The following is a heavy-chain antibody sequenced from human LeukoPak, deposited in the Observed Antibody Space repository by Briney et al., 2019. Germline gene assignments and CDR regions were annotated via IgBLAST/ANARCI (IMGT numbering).Heavy chain of an antibody. CDR1: GGSISSYY. CDR3: ARESRYSSVRLFDY. V-gene: IGHV4-4*07. CDR2: IYTSGST. J-gene: IGHJ4*02. D-gene: IGHD6-19*01. Sequence: PSETLSLTCTVSGGSISSYYWSWIRQPAGKGLEWIGRIYTSGSTNYNPSLKSRVTMSVDTSKNQFSLKLSSVTAADTAVYYCARESRYSSVRLFDYWGQRTLVTVSS.